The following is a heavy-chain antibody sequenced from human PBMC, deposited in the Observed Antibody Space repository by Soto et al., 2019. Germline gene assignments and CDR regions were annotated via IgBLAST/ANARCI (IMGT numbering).Heavy chain of an antibody. CDR1: GYTFSGYY. CDR3: ARSLTEGYCTITGCYTRPLYGMDV. D-gene: IGHD2-2*02. J-gene: IGHJ6*02. V-gene: IGHV1-2*02. CDR2: INPNSGGT. Sequence: GASVKVSCKAFGYTFSGYYIHWLRQAPGQGLEWMGWINPNSGGTNYAQKFQGRVTVTRDTPTSTAYMELSRLTSDDTAVYYCARSLTEGYCTITGCYTRPLYGMDVWGQGTTVTVSS.